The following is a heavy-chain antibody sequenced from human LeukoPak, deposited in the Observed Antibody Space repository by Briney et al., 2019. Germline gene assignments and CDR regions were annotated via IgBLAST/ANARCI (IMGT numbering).Heavy chain of an antibody. CDR3: AKPRYSGSYLDY. CDR2: IGGSGVSK. D-gene: IGHD1-26*01. CDR1: IFNFDNYA. J-gene: IGHJ4*02. Sequence: GGSLRLSCVVSIFNFDNYAMTWVRQAPGKGLEWVSAIGGSGVSKFYGDSVKGRFTISRDNSKNTLYLQMNSLRAEDTAVYYCAKPRYSGSYLDYWGQGTLVTVSS. V-gene: IGHV3-23*01.